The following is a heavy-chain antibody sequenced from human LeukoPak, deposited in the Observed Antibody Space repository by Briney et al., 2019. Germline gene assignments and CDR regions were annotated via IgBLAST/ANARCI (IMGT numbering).Heavy chain of an antibody. Sequence: GGSLRLSGAASGFTFSDYYMSWIRQAPGKGLEWVSYISSSGSTIYYADSVKGRFTISRDNAKNSLYLQMNSLRAEDTAVYYCARDLSGIAAEEGLDPWGQGTLVTVSS. CDR2: ISSSGSTI. D-gene: IGHD6-13*01. J-gene: IGHJ5*02. CDR1: GFTFSDYY. CDR3: ARDLSGIAAEEGLDP. V-gene: IGHV3-11*01.